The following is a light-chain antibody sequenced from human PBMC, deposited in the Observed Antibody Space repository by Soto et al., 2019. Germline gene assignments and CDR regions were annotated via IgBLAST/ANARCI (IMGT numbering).Light chain of an antibody. CDR1: ENINGY. CDR2: KAS. J-gene: IGKJ1*01. V-gene: IGKV1-5*03. Sequence: DIQLTQSPSSRSASVGDRVTVTCRESENINGYLNWYQQRPGKAPELLLYKASSLESGVPSRFSGSGSETEFTLTISSLQPDDFATYYCQQYNSYWTFGQGTKVDIK. CDR3: QQYNSYWT.